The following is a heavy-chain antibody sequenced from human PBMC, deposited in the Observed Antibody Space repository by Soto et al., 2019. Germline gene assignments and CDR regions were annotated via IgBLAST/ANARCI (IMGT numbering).Heavy chain of an antibody. V-gene: IGHV1-46*03. CDR1: GYTFTSYY. Sequence: QVQLVQSGAEVRKPGASVKVSCKASGYTFTSYYMHWVRQAPGQGLEWMGIINPGGGSTSYAQKFQGRVTMTRDTSTSTVYMELSSLRSEDTAVYYCASKDYYYYYMDVWGKWTTVTVSS. CDR3: ASKDYYYYYMDV. CDR2: INPGGGST. J-gene: IGHJ6*03.